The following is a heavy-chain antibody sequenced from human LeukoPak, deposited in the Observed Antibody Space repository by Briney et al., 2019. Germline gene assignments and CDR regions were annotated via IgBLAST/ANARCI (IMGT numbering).Heavy chain of an antibody. V-gene: IGHV4-30-2*01. CDR2: IYHSGST. CDR3: ARVAPAIPYYYGSIDY. CDR1: GCSISSGGYS. Sequence: SQTLSLTCAVSGCSISSGGYSWSWIRQPPGKGLEWIGYIYHSGSTYYNPSLKSRVTISVDRSKNQFSLKLSSVTAADTAVYYCARVAPAIPYYYGSIDYWGQGTLVTVSS. J-gene: IGHJ4*02. D-gene: IGHD3-10*01.